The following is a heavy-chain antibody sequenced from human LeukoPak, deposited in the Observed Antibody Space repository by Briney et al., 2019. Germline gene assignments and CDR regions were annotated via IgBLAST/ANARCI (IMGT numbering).Heavy chain of an antibody. V-gene: IGHV3-66*01. CDR1: GFTVSSNY. D-gene: IGHD6-19*01. CDR2: MYSGGST. J-gene: IGHJ4*02. CDR3: ARGSGGGWNNDIDY. Sequence: GGSLRLSRAASGFTVSSNYMGWVRQAPGKGLEWVSVMYSGGSTYYGDSVKGRFTISRDNSKNTLYLQMNSLRAEDTAVYYCARGSGGGWNNDIDYWGQGTLVTVSS.